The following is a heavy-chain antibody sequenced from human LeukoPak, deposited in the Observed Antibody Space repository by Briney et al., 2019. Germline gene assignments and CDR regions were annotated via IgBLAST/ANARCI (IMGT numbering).Heavy chain of an antibody. V-gene: IGHV1-2*06. Sequence: ASVKVSCKASGGTFSSYAISWVRQAPGHGLEWMGRINPNSGGTNYAQKFQGRITMTRDTSISTAYMELSRLRSDDTAVYYCARDKGYYYDSSDFDYWGQGTLVTVSS. CDR3: ARDKGYYYDSSDFDY. CDR1: GGTFSSYA. CDR2: INPNSGGT. J-gene: IGHJ4*02. D-gene: IGHD3-22*01.